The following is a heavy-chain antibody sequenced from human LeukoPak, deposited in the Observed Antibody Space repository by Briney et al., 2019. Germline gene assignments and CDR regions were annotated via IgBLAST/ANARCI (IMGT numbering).Heavy chain of an antibody. J-gene: IGHJ4*02. CDR2: IWYDGSNK. CDR3: ATERDRWYSSGWSGGDY. Sequence: PGGSLRLSCAASGFTFSSYGMHWVRQAPGKGLEGVAVIWYDGSNKYYADSVKGRFTISRDNSKNTLYLQMNSPRAEDTAVYYCATERDRWYSSGWSGGDYWGQGTLVTVSS. V-gene: IGHV3-33*01. CDR1: GFTFSSYG. D-gene: IGHD6-19*01.